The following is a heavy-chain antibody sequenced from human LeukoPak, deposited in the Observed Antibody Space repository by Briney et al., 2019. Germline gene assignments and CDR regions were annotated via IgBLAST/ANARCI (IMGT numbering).Heavy chain of an antibody. CDR2: FDPEDGET. D-gene: IGHD2-2*01. CDR1: GYTLTELS. J-gene: IGHJ4*02. CDR3: ATDPHCSSTSCHVFDY. V-gene: IGHV1-24*01. Sequence: ASVKVSCKVSGYTLTELSMHWVRQAPGRGLEWMGGFDPEDGETIYAQKFQGRVTMTEDTSTDTAYMELSSLRSEDTAVYYCATDPHCSSTSCHVFDYWGQGTLVTVSS.